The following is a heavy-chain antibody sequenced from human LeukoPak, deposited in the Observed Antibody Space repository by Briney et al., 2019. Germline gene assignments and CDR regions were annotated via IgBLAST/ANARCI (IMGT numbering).Heavy chain of an antibody. D-gene: IGHD6-19*01. V-gene: IGHV1-2*02. J-gene: IGHJ4*02. CDR1: GYPFTDYY. CDR2: ISPDSGGT. CDR3: ARKVGSGWSFDY. Sequence: ASVKVSCKASGYPFTDYYIYWVRQAPGQGLEWMSWISPDSGGTIYAQNFQGRVTMTRDTSISTAYMELNSLRSDDTALYYCARKVGSGWSFDYWGQGTLLTVSS.